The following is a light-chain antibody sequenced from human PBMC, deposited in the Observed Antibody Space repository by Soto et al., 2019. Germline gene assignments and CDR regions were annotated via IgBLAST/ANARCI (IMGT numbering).Light chain of an antibody. Sequence: QSALTQPASVSGSPGQSITISCTGTRSDVGDYNYVSWYQQHPGKAPKLMIYEVSNRPSGVSTRFSGSKSGYTASLTISGLQAEDEADYYCSSYTSSSTFHVFGTGTKVTVL. CDR3: SSYTSSSTFHV. CDR2: EVS. V-gene: IGLV2-14*01. CDR1: RSDVGDYNY. J-gene: IGLJ1*01.